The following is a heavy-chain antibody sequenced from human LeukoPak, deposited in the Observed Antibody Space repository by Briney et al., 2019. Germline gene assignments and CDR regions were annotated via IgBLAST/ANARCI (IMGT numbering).Heavy chain of an antibody. Sequence: PSETLSLTCTVSGGSISSYYWSWIRQPPGKGLEWIGYIYYSGSTNYNPSLKSRVTISVDTPKTQFSLKLSSVTAADPAVYYCARGGGGYYYDSSGYYTYYFDYWGQGTLVTVSS. CDR2: IYYSGST. J-gene: IGHJ4*02. CDR1: GGSISSYY. D-gene: IGHD3-22*01. CDR3: ARGGGGYYYDSSGYYTYYFDY. V-gene: IGHV4-59*01.